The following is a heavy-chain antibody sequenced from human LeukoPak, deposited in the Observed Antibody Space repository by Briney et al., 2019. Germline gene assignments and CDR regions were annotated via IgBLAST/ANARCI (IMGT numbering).Heavy chain of an antibody. V-gene: IGHV3-66*01. J-gene: IGHJ4*02. CDR2: IYSGGST. Sequence: GGSLRLSCAASGFTLSSYSMNWVRQAPGKGLEWVSVIYSGGSTYYADSVKGRFTISRDNSKNTLYLQMNSLRGEDTAVYYCAASGYSYAFETDYWGQGTLVTVSS. CDR1: GFTLSSYS. CDR3: AASGYSYAFETDY. D-gene: IGHD5-18*01.